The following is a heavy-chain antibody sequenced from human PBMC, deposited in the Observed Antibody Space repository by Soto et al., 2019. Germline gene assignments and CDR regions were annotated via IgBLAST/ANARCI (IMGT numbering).Heavy chain of an antibody. CDR3: AGDGVGAPGLDY. CDR1: GFTFSTHW. Sequence: GGSLRLSCAASGFTFSTHWMHWVRQAPGKGLVWVSRINGDGSETTYADSVKGRLTISRDNAKNTLYLQMNNLRVEDTAVYYCAGDGVGAPGLDYWGQGTLVTVSS. CDR2: INGDGSET. J-gene: IGHJ4*02. D-gene: IGHD1-26*01. V-gene: IGHV3-74*01.